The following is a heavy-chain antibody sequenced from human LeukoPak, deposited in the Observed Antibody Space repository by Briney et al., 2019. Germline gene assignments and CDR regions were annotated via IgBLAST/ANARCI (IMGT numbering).Heavy chain of an antibody. CDR2: IYTSGST. D-gene: IGHD2-15*01. Sequence: SDTLSLTCTVSGGSISSYYWSWIRQPAGKGLDWIGRIYTSGSTNYNPSLKSRVTMSVDTSKNQFSLKLSSVTAADTAVYYCARSDVVVAATPYFDYWGQGTLVTVSS. V-gene: IGHV4-4*07. CDR3: ARSDVVVAATPYFDY. CDR1: GGSISSYY. J-gene: IGHJ4*02.